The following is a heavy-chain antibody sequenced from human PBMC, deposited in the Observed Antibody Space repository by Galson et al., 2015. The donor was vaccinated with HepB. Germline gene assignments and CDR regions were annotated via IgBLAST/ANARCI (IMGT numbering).Heavy chain of an antibody. CDR3: AKDHRPSTWYSGSDY. V-gene: IGHV3-23*01. Sequence: SLRLSCAASGFTFSSYAMSWVRQAPGKGLEWVSGISNSGGKTNYAEPLKGRVTISRDNSKNALYLHMNSLRAEDTAIYYCAKDHRPSTWYSGSDYWGQGTLVTVSS. J-gene: IGHJ4*02. CDR2: ISNSGGKT. D-gene: IGHD6-13*01. CDR1: GFTFSSYA.